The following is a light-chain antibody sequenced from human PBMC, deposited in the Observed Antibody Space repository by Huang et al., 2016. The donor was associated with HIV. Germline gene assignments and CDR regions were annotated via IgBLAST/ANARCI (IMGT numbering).Light chain of an antibody. CDR3: QQYRGSTRT. CDR1: QSITNNY. Sequence: EVVLTQSPGTLSLSPGERATLSCRASQSITNNYLAWDQQRPGQAPRLLVYGASTPATGIPDRFSGSGSGTDFTLTISRLEPEDFAMYYCQQYRGSTRTFGQGTKVEIK. V-gene: IGKV3-20*01. J-gene: IGKJ1*01. CDR2: GAS.